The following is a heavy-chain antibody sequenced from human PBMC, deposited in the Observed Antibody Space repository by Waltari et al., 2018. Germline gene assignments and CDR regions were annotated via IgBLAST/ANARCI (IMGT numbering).Heavy chain of an antibody. CDR1: GDPMNSYY. Sequence: QVQLQESGPGLVKPSETLSLTCSVSGDPMNSYYWSWIRQPAGKGLEWLGRFFTGGGYSYNPSLEGRVTMSVDSSKNQFSLNLISVTAADTAVYYCARGTYYYDTSGYYDGNHYYIDVWGKGTSVTVSS. J-gene: IGHJ6*03. CDR2: FFTGGGY. CDR3: ARGTYYYDTSGYYDGNHYYIDV. D-gene: IGHD3-22*01. V-gene: IGHV4-4*07.